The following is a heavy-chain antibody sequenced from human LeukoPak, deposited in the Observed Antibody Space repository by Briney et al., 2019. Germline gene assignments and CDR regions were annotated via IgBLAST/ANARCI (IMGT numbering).Heavy chain of an antibody. V-gene: IGHV1-8*01. CDR3: ARGGDGGYFDWFLSFYGMDV. CDR1: GYTFTSYD. J-gene: IGHJ6*02. Sequence: ASVKVSCKASGYTFTSYDINWVRQATGQGLEWMGWINPNSGNTGYAQKFQGRVTMTRNTSISTAYMELSSLRSEDTAVYYCARGGDGGYFDWFLSFYGMDVWGQGTTVTVSS. CDR2: INPNSGNT. D-gene: IGHD3-9*01.